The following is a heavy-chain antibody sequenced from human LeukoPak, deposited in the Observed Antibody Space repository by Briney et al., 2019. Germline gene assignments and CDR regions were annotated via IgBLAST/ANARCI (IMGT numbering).Heavy chain of an antibody. CDR2: ISGSGGST. Sequence: GGSLRLSCAASGFTFSSYAMTWVRQAPGKGLEWVSAISGSGGSTYYADSVKGRFTISRDTSKNTLYLQMNSLRAEDTAVYYCAKARRDGYNRNAFDLWGQGTMVTVSS. J-gene: IGHJ3*01. CDR1: GFTFSSYA. CDR3: AKARRDGYNRNAFDL. V-gene: IGHV3-23*01. D-gene: IGHD5-24*01.